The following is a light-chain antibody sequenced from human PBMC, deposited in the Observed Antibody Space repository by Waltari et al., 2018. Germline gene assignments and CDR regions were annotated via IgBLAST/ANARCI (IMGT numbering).Light chain of an antibody. V-gene: IGLV3-19*01. CDR1: SLRRFY. CDR3: HSRDTFSTRV. CDR2: GKD. Sequence: SSELTQDPAVSVALGQTVTITCQGDSLRRFYASWYQQRPGQAPILSFYGKDNRPSGIPDRFSGSTSGDTASLTITGAQAEDEADYYCHSRDTFSTRVFGGGTRLTV. J-gene: IGLJ2*01.